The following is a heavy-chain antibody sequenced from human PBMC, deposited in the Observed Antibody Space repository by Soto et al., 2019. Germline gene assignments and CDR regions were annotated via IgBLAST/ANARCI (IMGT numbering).Heavy chain of an antibody. D-gene: IGHD4-17*01. CDR3: AKERATTTGFDY. Sequence: VQLLESGGGLVQAGGSLRLSCAASGFTFSRDGMSWVRQAPGKGLEWVSLITDNGGSTYYADSVKGRFTISRDNTKNTLFLQMNSMRAEDTAVYYCAKERATTTGFDYWGQGALVTVSS. J-gene: IGHJ4*02. V-gene: IGHV3-23*01. CDR2: ITDNGGST. CDR1: GFTFSRDG.